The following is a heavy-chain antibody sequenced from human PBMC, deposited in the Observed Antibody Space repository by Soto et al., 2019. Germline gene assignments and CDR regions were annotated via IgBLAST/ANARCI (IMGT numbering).Heavy chain of an antibody. CDR3: ANEYCSGGSCYLWGWFDP. V-gene: IGHV3-23*01. J-gene: IGHJ5*02. CDR1: GFTFSSYA. Sequence: PGGSLRLSCAASGFTFSSYAMSWVRQAPGKGLEWVSAISGSGGSTYYADSVKGRFTISRDNSKNTLYLQMNSLRAEDTAVYYCANEYCSGGSCYLWGWFDPWGQGTLVTVSS. D-gene: IGHD2-15*01. CDR2: ISGSGGST.